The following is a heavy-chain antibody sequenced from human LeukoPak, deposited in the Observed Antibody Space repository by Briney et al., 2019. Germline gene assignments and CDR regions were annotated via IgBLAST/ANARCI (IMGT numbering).Heavy chain of an antibody. J-gene: IGHJ3*02. V-gene: IGHV3-30*03. D-gene: IGHD6-19*01. CDR1: GFTFSSYG. CDR3: ARLDEWLVFAFDI. CDR2: ISYDGSNK. Sequence: GGSLRLSCAASGFTFSSYGMHWVRQAPGKGLEWVAVISYDGSNKYYADSVKGRFTISRDNSKNTLYLQMNSLRAEDTAVYYCARLDEWLVFAFDIWGQGTMVTVSS.